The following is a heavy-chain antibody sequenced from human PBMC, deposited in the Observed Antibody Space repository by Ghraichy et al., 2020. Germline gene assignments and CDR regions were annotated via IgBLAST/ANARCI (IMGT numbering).Heavy chain of an antibody. V-gene: IGHV3-21*01. CDR2: ISSSSSYI. CDR1: GFTFSSYS. CDR3: ARDFFSRYDGGDAFDI. D-gene: IGHD1-1*01. Sequence: GGSLRLSCAASGFTFSSYSMNWVRQAPGKGLEWVSSISSSSSYIYYADSVKGRFTISRDNAKNSLYLQMNSLRAEDTAVYYCARDFFSRYDGGDAFDIWGQGTMVTVSS. J-gene: IGHJ3*02.